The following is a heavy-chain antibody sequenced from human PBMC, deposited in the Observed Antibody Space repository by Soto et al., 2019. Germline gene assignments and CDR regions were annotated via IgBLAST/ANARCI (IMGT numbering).Heavy chain of an antibody. CDR1: GFTVSSNY. Sequence: GGSLRLSCAASGFTVSSNYMSWVRQAPGKGLEWVSVIYSVGSTYYADSVKGRFTISRDNSKNPLYLQMNSLRAEDTAVYYCASGGSSLQPDAFDIWGQGTMVTVSS. D-gene: IGHD2-15*01. V-gene: IGHV3-66*01. CDR3: ASGGSSLQPDAFDI. CDR2: IYSVGST. J-gene: IGHJ3*02.